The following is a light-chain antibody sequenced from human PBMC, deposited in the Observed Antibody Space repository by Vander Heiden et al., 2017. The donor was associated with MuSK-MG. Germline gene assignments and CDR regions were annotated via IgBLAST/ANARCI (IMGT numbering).Light chain of an antibody. J-gene: IGKJ4*01. V-gene: IGKV1-17*01. CDR2: GAS. CDR1: QYIRND. Sequence: SLSVSVGTGVTITCRASQYIRNDLGWYQQKPGKAPKRIIYGASTLQSAVPSRFSGSGCGTEVTLTISRLQPEDCANYDCRQNNSCPLTFGGGTKVEIK. CDR3: RQNNSCPLT.